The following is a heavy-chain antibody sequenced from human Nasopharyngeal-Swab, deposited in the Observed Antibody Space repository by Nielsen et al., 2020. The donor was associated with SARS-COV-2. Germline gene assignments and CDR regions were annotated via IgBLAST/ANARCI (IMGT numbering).Heavy chain of an antibody. D-gene: IGHD6-19*01. CDR1: GFTFSGYA. V-gene: IGHV3-23*01. CDR3: AKGRSSGWYYFDY. CDR2: ISGSGDST. J-gene: IGHJ4*02. Sequence: GGALRLSCAASGFTFSGYAMSWVRQAPGKGLNWVSGISGSGDSTYYADSVKGRFTISRDNSKNMVYLQMISLRAEDTAVYYCAKGRSSGWYYFDYWGQGTLVTVSS.